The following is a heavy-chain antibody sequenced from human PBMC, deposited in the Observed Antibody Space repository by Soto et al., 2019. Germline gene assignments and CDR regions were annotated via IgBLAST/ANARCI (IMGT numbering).Heavy chain of an antibody. CDR2: IIPIFGTA. CDR1: GGTFSSYA. V-gene: IGHV1-69*13. CDR3: ARRGLIGVVPAAMDYYYGMDV. Sequence: SVKVSCKASGGTFSSYAISWVRQAPGQGLEWMGGIIPIFGTANYAQKFQGRVTITADESTSTAYMELSSLRSEDTAVYYCARRGLIGVVPAAMDYYYGMDVWGKGTTVTVS. D-gene: IGHD2-2*01. J-gene: IGHJ6*04.